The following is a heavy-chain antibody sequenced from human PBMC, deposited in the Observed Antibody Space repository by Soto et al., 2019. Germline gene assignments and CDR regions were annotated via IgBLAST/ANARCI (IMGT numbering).Heavy chain of an antibody. CDR3: AREGVSGSLGY. CDR1: GGSISNYR. V-gene: IGHV4-59*01. Sequence: QVQLQESGPGLVKPSETLSLTCTISGGSISNYRFNWIRQPPGRGLEWIGYVYYSGSTNYNPSLKSRVTISVDTSKNQFSVKLSSVTAADTAVYYCAREGVSGSLGYWGQGTLVTVSS. CDR2: VYYSGST. J-gene: IGHJ4*02. D-gene: IGHD1-26*01.